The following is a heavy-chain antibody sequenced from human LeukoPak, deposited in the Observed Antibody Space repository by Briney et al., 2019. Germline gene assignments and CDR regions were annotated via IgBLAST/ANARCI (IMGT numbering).Heavy chain of an antibody. D-gene: IGHD3-3*01. CDR2: IYYDGST. CDR1: DGSISSSTYY. V-gene: IGHV4-39*07. CDR3: VRDRGHWPHYTFDI. J-gene: IGHJ3*02. Sequence: KPSDTLSLTCTVSDGSISSSTYYWGWIRQPPGKGLEWIGNIYYDGSTYYSPSVKSRVTISIDTSKNRFSLKLTSVTAADTAVYYCVRDRGHWPHYTFDIWGHGTMVTVSS.